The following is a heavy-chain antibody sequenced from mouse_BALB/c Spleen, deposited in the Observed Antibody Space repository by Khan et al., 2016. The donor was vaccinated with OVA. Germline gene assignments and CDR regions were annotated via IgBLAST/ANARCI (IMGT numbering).Heavy chain of an antibody. V-gene: IGHV1-4*01. CDR1: DYTFTNYW. Sequence: QIQLVQSGAELARPGASVKMSCKASDYTFTNYWMHWVKQRPGQGLEWIGYINPSTDYTEYNQKFKDKATLTADKSSSTAYMQLSSLTSEDSAVXYGVNHGSSSAWFTYWGQGTLVTVSA. D-gene: IGHD1-1*01. CDR3: VNHGSSSAWFTY. J-gene: IGHJ3*01. CDR2: INPSTDYT.